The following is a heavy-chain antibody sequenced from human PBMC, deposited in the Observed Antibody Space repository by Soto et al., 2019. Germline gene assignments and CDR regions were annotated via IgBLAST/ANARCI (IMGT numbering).Heavy chain of an antibody. CDR1: GGSIKTTGCY. CDR3: ARETVRGKDSEAFDI. CDR2: IYYSGST. Sequence: SETLSLTCTVSGGSIKTTGCYWSWIRQHPAKGLEWIWYIYYSGSTNYNPSLESRLTISIDTSKNQFSLKLMSVTAADTAVYYCARETVRGKDSEAFDIWGQGTMVTVSS. D-gene: IGHD2-21*01. J-gene: IGHJ3*02. V-gene: IGHV4-31*03.